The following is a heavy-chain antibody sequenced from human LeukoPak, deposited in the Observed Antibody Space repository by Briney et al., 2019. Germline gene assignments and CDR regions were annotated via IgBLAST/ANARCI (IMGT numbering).Heavy chain of an antibody. CDR3: AKDQEGRSPRYDAFEI. J-gene: IGHJ3*02. CDR2: ISGSGGST. V-gene: IGHV3-23*01. D-gene: IGHD6-6*01. CDR1: GFTFSIYG. Sequence: GGSLRLSCAASGFTFSIYGMNWVRQAPGKGLEWVSAISGSGGSTYYADSVKGRFTISRDNSKNTLYLQMNSLRAEDTAVYYCAKDQEGRSPRYDAFEIWGQGTMVTVSS.